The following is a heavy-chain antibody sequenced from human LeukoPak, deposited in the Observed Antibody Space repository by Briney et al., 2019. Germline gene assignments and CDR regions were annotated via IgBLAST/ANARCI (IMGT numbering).Heavy chain of an antibody. D-gene: IGHD3-22*01. J-gene: IGHJ4*02. CDR1: GYTFTSYY. CDR2: INPSGGST. V-gene: IGHV1-46*01. CDR3: VRVFDTYYYDSSGYLGDY. Sequence: ASVKVSCKASGYTFTSYYMHWVRQAPGQGLEWMGIINPSGGSTSYAQKFQGRVTMTRDTSTSTVYMELSSLRSEDTAVYYCVRVFDTYYYDSSGYLGDYWGQGTLVTVSS.